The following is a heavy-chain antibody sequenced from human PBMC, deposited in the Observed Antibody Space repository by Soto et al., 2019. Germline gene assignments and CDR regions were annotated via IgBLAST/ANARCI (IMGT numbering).Heavy chain of an antibody. CDR2: ISAYSGNA. J-gene: IGHJ5*02. CDR1: GYTFTRYG. Sequence: GASVKVSCKASGYTFTRYGISWVRQAPGQGLEWMGWISAYSGNANYAQKFQGRVTMTTDTSTSTAYMELRSLRSDDTAVYYCARSHYDILTGYPNWFDPWGQGTLVTVSS. D-gene: IGHD3-9*01. V-gene: IGHV1-18*01. CDR3: ARSHYDILTGYPNWFDP.